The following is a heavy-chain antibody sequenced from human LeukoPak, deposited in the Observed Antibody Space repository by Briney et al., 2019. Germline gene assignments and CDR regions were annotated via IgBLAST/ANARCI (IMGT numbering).Heavy chain of an antibody. CDR1: GGTFSSYA. D-gene: IGHD3-10*01. J-gene: IGHJ4*02. Sequence: SVKVSCKASGGTFSSYAISWVRQAPGQGLEWMGGIIPIFGTANYAQKFQGRVTITADESTSTAYMGLRSLRSEDTAVYYCARDGVRGVMNKFDYWGQGSLVTVSS. CDR2: IIPIFGTA. CDR3: ARDGVRGVMNKFDY. V-gene: IGHV1-69*13.